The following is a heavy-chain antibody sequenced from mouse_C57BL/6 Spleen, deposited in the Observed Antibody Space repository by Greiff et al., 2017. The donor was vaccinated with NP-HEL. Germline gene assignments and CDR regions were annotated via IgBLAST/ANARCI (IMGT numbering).Heavy chain of an antibody. CDR2: IWSGGST. Sequence: VMLVESGPGLVQPSQSLSITCTVSGFSLTSYGVHWVRQSPGKGLEWLGVIWSGGSTDYNAAFISRLSISKDNSKSQVFFKMNSLQADDTAIYYCARNSAPSYYFDYWGQGTTLTVSS. CDR1: GFSLTSYG. CDR3: ARNSAPSYYFDY. V-gene: IGHV2-2*01. J-gene: IGHJ2*01.